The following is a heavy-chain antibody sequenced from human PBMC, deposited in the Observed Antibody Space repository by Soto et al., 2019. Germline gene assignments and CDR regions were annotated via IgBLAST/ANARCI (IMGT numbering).Heavy chain of an antibody. CDR1: GYTFTSYA. V-gene: IGHV1-3*01. Sequence: QVQLVQSGAEVKKPGASVKVSCKASGYTFTSYAMHWVRQAPGQRLEWMGWINAGNGNTKYSQKFQGRVTIIRDTSASIAYMELSSLRSEDTAVYYCARGPGGPDGPGDYWGQGTLVTVSS. CDR3: ARGPGGPDGPGDY. J-gene: IGHJ4*02. CDR2: INAGNGNT. D-gene: IGHD2-15*01.